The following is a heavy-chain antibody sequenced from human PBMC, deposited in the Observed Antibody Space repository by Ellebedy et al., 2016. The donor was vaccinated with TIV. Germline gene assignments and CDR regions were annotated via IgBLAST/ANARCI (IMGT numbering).Heavy chain of an antibody. D-gene: IGHD1-26*01. CDR2: INHEGSDK. CDR1: EFAFETDW. CDR3: ARDPAGRTWGAFDL. J-gene: IGHJ3*01. V-gene: IGHV3-7*03. Sequence: PGGSLRLSCAASEFAFETDWMTWVRQAPGKGLEWVANINHEGSDKSYVDSVKGRFTIFRDNAKSSLYLQMSSLRAEDTAVYYCARDPAGRTWGAFDLWGQGTMATVSS.